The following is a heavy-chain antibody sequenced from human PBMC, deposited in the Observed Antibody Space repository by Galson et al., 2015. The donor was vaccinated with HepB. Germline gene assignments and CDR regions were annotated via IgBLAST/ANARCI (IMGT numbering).Heavy chain of an antibody. D-gene: IGHD4/OR15-4a*01. Sequence: SVKVSCKASGYTFTSYAMHWVRQAPGQRLEWMGWINAGNGNTKYSQKFQGRVTITRDTSASTAYMELSSLRSEDTAVYYCTRGAEGGLTTGAPSFDYWGQGTLVTVSS. J-gene: IGHJ4*02. V-gene: IGHV1-3*01. CDR1: GYTFTSYA. CDR3: TRGAEGGLTTGAPSFDY. CDR2: INAGNGNT.